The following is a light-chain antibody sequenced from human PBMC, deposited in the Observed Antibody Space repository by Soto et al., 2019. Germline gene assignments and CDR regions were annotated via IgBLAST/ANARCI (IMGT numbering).Light chain of an antibody. Sequence: KKTTGTRAVSPGERATLSCRASQSVGSIYLAWYQQKPGQAPKLLIHGASNRASGIPDRFSGSGSGTDFTLTISRLEPEDFAVYYCQQYGSSPRTFGQGTKVDIK. J-gene: IGKJ1*01. CDR2: GAS. V-gene: IGKV3-20*01. CDR1: QSVGSIY. CDR3: QQYGSSPRT.